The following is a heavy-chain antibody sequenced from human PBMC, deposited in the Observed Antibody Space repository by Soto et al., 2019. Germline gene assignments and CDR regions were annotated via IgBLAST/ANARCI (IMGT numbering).Heavy chain of an antibody. Sequence: SETLSLTCTVSGASVSSATYYWNWIRQPPGKPLEWIGYVYYSGSTNYNPSLKSRVTISLDTSKDQFSLKLSSVTAADTAVYYCARDSGAAAGPSGGYYGMDVWGQGTTVTVSS. CDR1: GASVSSATYY. V-gene: IGHV4-61*01. J-gene: IGHJ6*02. CDR3: ARDSGAAAGPSGGYYGMDV. D-gene: IGHD6-13*01. CDR2: VYYSGST.